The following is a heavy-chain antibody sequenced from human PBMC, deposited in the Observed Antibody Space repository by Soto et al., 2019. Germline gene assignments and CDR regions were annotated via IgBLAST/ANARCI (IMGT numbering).Heavy chain of an antibody. J-gene: IGHJ4*02. D-gene: IGHD5-18*01. Sequence: EVQLVESGGGLVQPGGSLRLSCAASGFTVSSKYMSWVRQAPGKGLEWVSVIYSDGSAYYADSVKGRFTISRDNSKNTLYLQMNSVRAEDTAVYYCARHGYNYGGGYFDYWGQGTLVTVSS. CDR2: IYSDGSA. CDR3: ARHGYNYGGGYFDY. V-gene: IGHV3-66*04. CDR1: GFTVSSKY.